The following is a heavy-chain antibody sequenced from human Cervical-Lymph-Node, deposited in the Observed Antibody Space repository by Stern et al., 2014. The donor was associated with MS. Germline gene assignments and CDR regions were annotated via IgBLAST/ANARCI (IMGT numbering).Heavy chain of an antibody. CDR1: GGTFNVYA. Sequence: QVQLVQSGAEVKKPGSSVKISCKASGGTFNVYAINWLRQTPGQGLEWMGGIIPIFGTANYAQNFQGRVTITADESSRTSSMQLSSLRFDDTAVYYCARDCRHTDNYGLDVWGQGTPVTVSS. V-gene: IGHV1-69*01. D-gene: IGHD3-9*01. CDR3: ARDCRHTDNYGLDV. J-gene: IGHJ6*02. CDR2: IIPIFGTA.